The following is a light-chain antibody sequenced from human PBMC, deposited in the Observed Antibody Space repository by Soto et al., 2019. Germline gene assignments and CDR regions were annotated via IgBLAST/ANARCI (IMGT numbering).Light chain of an antibody. CDR2: HAA. Sequence: EIVMTQSPATLSVSPGERATLSCRASQSVSNNVAWYQQKPGQAPRLLIYHAATRATGIPARFSGSGSVTEVTLTISSLQSEDFAVYYCQQYNEWPLTFGGGTKVEI. CDR1: QSVSNN. J-gene: IGKJ4*01. V-gene: IGKV3-15*01. CDR3: QQYNEWPLT.